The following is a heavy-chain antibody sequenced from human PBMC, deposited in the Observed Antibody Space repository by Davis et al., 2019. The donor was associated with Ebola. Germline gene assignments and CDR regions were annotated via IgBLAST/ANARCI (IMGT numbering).Heavy chain of an antibody. Sequence: PGGSLRLSCAASGFTFSSYAMHWVRQAPGKGLEWVAVISYDGSNKYYADSVKGRFTISRDNSKNTLYLQMNSLRAEDTAVYYCARGGTLYGMDVWGQGTTVTVSS. J-gene: IGHJ6*02. D-gene: IGHD1-1*01. V-gene: IGHV3-30-3*01. CDR1: GFTFSSYA. CDR3: ARGGTLYGMDV. CDR2: ISYDGSNK.